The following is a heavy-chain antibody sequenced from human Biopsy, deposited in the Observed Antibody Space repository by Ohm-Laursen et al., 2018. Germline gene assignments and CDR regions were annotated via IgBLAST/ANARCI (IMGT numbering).Heavy chain of an antibody. J-gene: IGHJ5*02. CDR1: GGSISSETNY. D-gene: IGHD3-3*01. CDR2: IFYGGIT. CDR3: ARTPRDSFWSGSYKRGLWFDP. V-gene: IGHV4-39*07. Sequence: SETLSLTCAVSGGSISSETNYWGWIRQPPGKGLEWIGSIFYGGITNYNPSLKSRVTISKDTSKNQFSLQVNSVTAADTAVYYCARTPRDSFWSGSYKRGLWFDPWGQGTLVIVSS.